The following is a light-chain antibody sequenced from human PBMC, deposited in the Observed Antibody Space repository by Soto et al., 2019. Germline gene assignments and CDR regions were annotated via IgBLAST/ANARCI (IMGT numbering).Light chain of an antibody. J-gene: IGLJ2*01. CDR1: SSNIGNNY. CDR3: GTWDSSLDAAV. V-gene: IGLV1-51*01. CDR2: DSN. Sequence: QSVLTQPPSVFAAPGQKVTISCSGSSSNIGNNYVSWYRQFPGTAPTLLIYDSNERPSGIPDRFSGSKSGTSATLGITGLQTGDEAVYYCGTWDSSLDAAVFGGGTKLTVL.